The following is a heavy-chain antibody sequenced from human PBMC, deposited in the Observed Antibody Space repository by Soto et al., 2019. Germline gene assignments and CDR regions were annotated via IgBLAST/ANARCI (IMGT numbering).Heavy chain of an antibody. CDR1: GYTFTSYD. J-gene: IGHJ6*02. D-gene: IGHD3-22*01. CDR2: MNPNSGNT. Sequence: ASVNVSCKASGYTFTSYDINWVRQAAGQGLEWMGWMNPNSGNTGYAQKFQGRVTMTRNTSISTAYMELSSLRSEETAVYYCARVHDSKYYYYYYGMDVWGQGTTVTV. CDR3: ARVHDSKYYYYYYGMDV. V-gene: IGHV1-8*01.